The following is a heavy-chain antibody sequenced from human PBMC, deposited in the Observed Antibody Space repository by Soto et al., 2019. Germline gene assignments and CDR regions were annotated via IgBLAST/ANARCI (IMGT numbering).Heavy chain of an antibody. Sequence: SETLSLTCTVSGGSVSSGSYYWSWIRQPPGKGLEWIGYIYYSGSTDYNPSLKSRVTISVDTSKNQFSLKLSSVTAADTAVYYCARDVVVVAASDYWGQGTLVTVSS. CDR3: ARDVVVVAASDY. J-gene: IGHJ4*02. CDR1: GGSVSSGSYY. V-gene: IGHV4-61*01. D-gene: IGHD2-15*01. CDR2: IYYSGST.